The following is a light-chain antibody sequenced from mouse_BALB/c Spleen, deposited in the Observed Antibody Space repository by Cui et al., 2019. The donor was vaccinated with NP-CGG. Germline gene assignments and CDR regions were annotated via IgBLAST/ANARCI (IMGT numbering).Light chain of an antibody. J-gene: IGLJ1*01. Sequence: QAVVPQEYALTTSPGETVTLTCRSSTGAVTTNNYANWVQEKPDHLFTGLIGGTNNRAPGVPARFSGSLIGDKAALTITGAQTEDEAIYFCALLYSNHWVFGGGTKLTVL. CDR3: ALLYSNHWV. V-gene: IGLV1*01. CDR1: TGAVTTNNY. CDR2: GTN.